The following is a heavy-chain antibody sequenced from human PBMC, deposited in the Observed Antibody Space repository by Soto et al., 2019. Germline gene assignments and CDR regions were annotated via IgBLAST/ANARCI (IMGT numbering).Heavy chain of an antibody. Sequence: QVQLVQSGAEVKKPGASVKVSCKASGYTFTGYYMHWVRQAPGQGLEWMGWINPNSGGTNYAQKFQGRVTMTRDTSISTAYMELSRLRSDDTAVYYCARSRTITMVRGVSHTGMDVWGQGTTVTVSS. V-gene: IGHV1-2*02. CDR3: ARSRTITMVRGVSHTGMDV. CDR2: INPNSGGT. CDR1: GYTFTGYY. J-gene: IGHJ6*02. D-gene: IGHD3-10*01.